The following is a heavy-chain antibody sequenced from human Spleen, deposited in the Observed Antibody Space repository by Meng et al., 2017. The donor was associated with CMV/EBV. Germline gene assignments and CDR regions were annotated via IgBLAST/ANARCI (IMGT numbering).Heavy chain of an antibody. CDR2: ISYIGST. V-gene: IGHV4-61*01. CDR3: ARWVTMVRGVISSYYYGMDV. CDR1: GGSVSTGSYY. D-gene: IGHD3-10*01. J-gene: IGHJ6*02. Sequence: SETLSLTCTVSGGSVSTGSYYWSWLRQPPGKGLEWIGYISYIGSTNYNPSLKSRVTISVDTSKNQFSLKLSSVTAADTAVYYCARWVTMVRGVISSYYYGMDVWGQGTTVTVSS.